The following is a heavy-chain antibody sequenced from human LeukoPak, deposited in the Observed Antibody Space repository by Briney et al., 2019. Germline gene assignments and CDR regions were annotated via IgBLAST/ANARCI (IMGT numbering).Heavy chain of an antibody. CDR1: GYTFTSYD. V-gene: IGHV1-8*03. J-gene: IGHJ6*03. CDR3: ARNYDFWSYMDV. D-gene: IGHD3-3*01. CDR2: MNPNSGNT. Sequence: GASVTVSCKASGYTFTSYDINWVRQAPGQGLEWMGWMNPNSGNTGYAQKFQGRVTITRNTSISTAYMELSSLRSEDTAVYYCARNYDFWSYMDVWGKGTTVTVSS.